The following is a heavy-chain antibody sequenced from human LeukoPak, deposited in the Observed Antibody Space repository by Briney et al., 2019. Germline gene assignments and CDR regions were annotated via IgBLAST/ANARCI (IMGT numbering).Heavy chain of an antibody. J-gene: IGHJ3*02. D-gene: IGHD5-18*01. CDR2: INSDGSST. Sequence: GGSLRLSCAASGFIFSSYWMHWVRQAPGKGLVWVSRINSDGSSTSYADSVKGRFTISRDNAKNTLYLQMNSLRAEDTAVYFCARDPKSGFSYGWCAFDIWGQGTMVTVSS. CDR1: GFIFSSYW. CDR3: ARDPKSGFSYGWCAFDI. V-gene: IGHV3-74*01.